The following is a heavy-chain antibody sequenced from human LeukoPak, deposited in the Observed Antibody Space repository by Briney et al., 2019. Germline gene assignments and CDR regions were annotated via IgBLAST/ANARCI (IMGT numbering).Heavy chain of an antibody. CDR2: ISSSSSYI. D-gene: IGHD3-9*01. V-gene: IGHV3-21*01. CDR1: GFTFSSYS. CDR3: ATGGRGYYYDILTGSPFDY. Sequence: GGSLRLSCAASGFTFSSYSMNWVRQAPGKGLEWVSSISSSSSYIYYADSVKGRFTISRDNAKNSLYLQMNSLRAEDTAVYYCATGGRGYYYDILTGSPFDYWGQGTLVTVSS. J-gene: IGHJ4*02.